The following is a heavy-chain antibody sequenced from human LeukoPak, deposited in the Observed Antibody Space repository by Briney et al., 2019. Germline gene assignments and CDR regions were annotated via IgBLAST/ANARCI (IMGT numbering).Heavy chain of an antibody. V-gene: IGHV3-73*01. J-gene: IGHJ4*02. CDR3: TCYYDSSGYLPFDF. CDR1: GFTFSGSA. CDR2: IRSKANSYAT. Sequence: PGGSLRLSCAASGFTFSGSAMHWVRQASGKGLEWVGRIRSKANSYATAYAASVKGRFTISRDDSKNTAYLQMNSLKTEDTAAYYCTCYYDSSGYLPFDFWGQGTLVTVSS. D-gene: IGHD3-22*01.